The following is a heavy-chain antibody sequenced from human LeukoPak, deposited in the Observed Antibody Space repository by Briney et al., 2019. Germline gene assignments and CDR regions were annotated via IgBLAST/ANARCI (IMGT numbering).Heavy chain of an antibody. J-gene: IGHJ4*02. CDR2: INPNSGGT. CDR3: ARVGITMVRGVSSYYFDY. D-gene: IGHD3-10*01. CDR1: GYTFTGYY. V-gene: IGHV1-2*02. Sequence: GASVKVSFKSSGYTFTGYYMYWVRQAPGQGLEWMGLINPNSGGTNYAQKFQGRVTMTRDTSISTAYMELSRLRSDDTAVYYCARVGITMVRGVSSYYFDYWGQGTLVTVSS.